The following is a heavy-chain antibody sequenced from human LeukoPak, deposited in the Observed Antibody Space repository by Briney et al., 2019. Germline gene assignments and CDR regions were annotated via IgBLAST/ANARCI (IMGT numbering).Heavy chain of an antibody. V-gene: IGHV3-23*01. J-gene: IGHJ3*01. Sequence: GGSLRLSCVASGFTFRGSAMSWVRQAPGKGLDWVSLISYDGNNAYYADSVRGRFTISRDNSKDTLYLEMNSLRAEDTAIYYCARDTQLSTWGLGTMVTVSS. CDR3: ARDTQLST. D-gene: IGHD5-24*01. CDR1: GFTFRGSA. CDR2: ISYDGNNA.